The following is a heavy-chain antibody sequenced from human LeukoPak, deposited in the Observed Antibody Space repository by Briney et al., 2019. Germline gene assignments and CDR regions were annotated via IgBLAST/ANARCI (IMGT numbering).Heavy chain of an antibody. J-gene: IGHJ4*02. Sequence: PGGSLRLSCAASGFTFSDYYMSWIRQAPGKGLEWVSYISSSGSTIYYADSVKGRFTISRDYSKNTLYLQMNSLRAEDTAVYYCAKESESYDSSGSTFDYWGQGTLVTVSS. CDR3: AKESESYDSSGSTFDY. CDR2: ISSSGSTI. V-gene: IGHV3-11*04. CDR1: GFTFSDYY. D-gene: IGHD3-22*01.